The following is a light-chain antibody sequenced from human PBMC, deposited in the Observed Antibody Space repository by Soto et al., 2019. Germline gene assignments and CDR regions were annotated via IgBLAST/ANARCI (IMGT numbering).Light chain of an antibody. CDR2: GAS. V-gene: IGKV3-15*01. Sequence: EIVMTQSPATLSVSPGERATLSCRASQSVSSNLAWYQQKPGQAPGLLIYGASTRATGIPARFSGSGSETEFTLTITSLQSEDFAVYYCQQYNYWPTFGQGTKVEIK. CDR3: QQYNYWPT. J-gene: IGKJ1*01. CDR1: QSVSSN.